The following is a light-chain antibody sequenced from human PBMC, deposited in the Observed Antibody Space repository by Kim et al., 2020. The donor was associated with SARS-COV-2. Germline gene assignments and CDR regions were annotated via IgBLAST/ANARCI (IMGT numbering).Light chain of an antibody. CDR3: QVWDSSTEV. V-gene: IGLV3-9*01. Sequence: SVALGQTAMITCGGNNIGSKNVHWYQQKPGQAPVLVIYRDSNRPSGIPERFSGSNSGNTATLTISRAQAGDEADYYCQVWDSSTEVFGGGTKLTVL. J-gene: IGLJ2*01. CDR1: NIGSKN. CDR2: RDS.